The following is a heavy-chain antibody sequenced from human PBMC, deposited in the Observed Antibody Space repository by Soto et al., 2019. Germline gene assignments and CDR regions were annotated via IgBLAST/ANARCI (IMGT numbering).Heavy chain of an antibody. CDR1: GYTFTNYG. Sequence: ASVKVSCKTSGYTFTNYGINWVRQAPGQGLEWMGWISAYNGNTNYAQKLQGRVTMTTDTSTSTAYMELRSLRSDDTAVYYCARGLAFYYDSSGYYSTVLFAYCGQGTLVTGSS. CDR3: ARGLAFYYDSSGYYSTVLFAY. J-gene: IGHJ4*02. CDR2: ISAYNGNT. V-gene: IGHV1-18*01. D-gene: IGHD3-22*01.